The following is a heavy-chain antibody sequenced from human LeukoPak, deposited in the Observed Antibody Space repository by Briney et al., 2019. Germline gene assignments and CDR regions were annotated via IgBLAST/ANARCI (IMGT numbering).Heavy chain of an antibody. Sequence: SQTLSLTCTVSGGSISSGGYYWSWIRQHPGKGLEWIGYIYYSGSTYYSPSLKSRVTISVDTSKNQFSLKLSSVTAADTAVYYCARDGTGNPYYYYGMDVWGQGTTVTVSS. J-gene: IGHJ6*02. CDR2: IYYSGST. CDR1: GGSISSGGYY. D-gene: IGHD1-1*01. CDR3: ARDGTGNPYYYYGMDV. V-gene: IGHV4-31*03.